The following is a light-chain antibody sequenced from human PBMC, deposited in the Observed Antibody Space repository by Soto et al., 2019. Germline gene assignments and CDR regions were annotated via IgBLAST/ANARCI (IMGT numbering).Light chain of an antibody. CDR3: QQYNNWPWT. J-gene: IGKJ1*01. V-gene: IGKV3-15*01. CDR2: GAS. Sequence: EIVMTQSPATLSVSPGERLTLSCRASQSINNKVAWYQQKPGQAPRLLIYGASTRATGISARFSGSGSGTDFTLTISSLQSEDFAVYYCQQYNNWPWTFGQGTKVDIK. CDR1: QSINNK.